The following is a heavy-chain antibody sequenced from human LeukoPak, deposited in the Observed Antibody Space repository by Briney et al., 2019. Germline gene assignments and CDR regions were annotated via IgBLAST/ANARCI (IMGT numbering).Heavy chain of an antibody. V-gene: IGHV3-49*04. J-gene: IGHJ4*02. D-gene: IGHD5-12*01. CDR2: IRSKAYGGTT. CDR3: NRDSIVATIFSDY. Sequence: GGSLRLSCTASGFTFGDYAMSWVRQAPGKGLEWVGFIRSKAYGGTTEYAASVKGRFTTSRDDSKSIAYLQMNSLKTEDTAVYYCNRDSIVATIFSDYWGQGTLVAVSS. CDR1: GFTFGDYA.